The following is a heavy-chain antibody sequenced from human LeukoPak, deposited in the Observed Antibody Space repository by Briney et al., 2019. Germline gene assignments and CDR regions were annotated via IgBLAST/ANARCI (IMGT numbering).Heavy chain of an antibody. D-gene: IGHD1-26*01. CDR3: ARGVGARGLTGNYFDY. CDR2: INHSGST. V-gene: IGHV4-34*01. CDR1: GGSFRGYY. J-gene: IGHJ4*02. Sequence: PSETLSLTCAVYGGSFRGYYWSWIRQPPGKGLEWIGEINHSGSTNYNPSLKSRVTISVDTSKNQFSLKLSSVTAADTAVYYCARGVGARGLTGNYFDYWGQGTLVTVSS.